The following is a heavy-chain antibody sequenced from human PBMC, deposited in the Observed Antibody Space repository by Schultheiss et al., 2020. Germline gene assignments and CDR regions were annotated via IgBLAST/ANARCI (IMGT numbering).Heavy chain of an antibody. Sequence: SATLSLTCTVSGGSISSYYWSWIRQPPGKGLEWIGYIYYSGSTNYNPSLKSRVTISVDTSKNQFSLKLSSVTAADTAVYYCARGLAAAGAFDYWGQGTLVTGSS. CDR1: GGSISSYY. D-gene: IGHD6-13*01. J-gene: IGHJ4*02. CDR2: IYYSGST. V-gene: IGHV4-59*01. CDR3: ARGLAAAGAFDY.